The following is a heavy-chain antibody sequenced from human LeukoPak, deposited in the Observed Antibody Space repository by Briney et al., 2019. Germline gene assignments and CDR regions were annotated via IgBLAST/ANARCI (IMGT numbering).Heavy chain of an antibody. J-gene: IGHJ2*01. V-gene: IGHV3-9*01. CDR3: AKGGYSYGYWYFDL. Sequence: SLRLSFAASGFTFDDYAMHWVRQAPGKGLEWVSGISWNSGSIGYADSVKGRFTISRDNAKNSLYLQMNSLRAEDTALYYCAKGGYSYGYWYFDLWGRGTLVTVSS. D-gene: IGHD5-18*01. CDR1: GFTFDDYA. CDR2: ISWNSGSI.